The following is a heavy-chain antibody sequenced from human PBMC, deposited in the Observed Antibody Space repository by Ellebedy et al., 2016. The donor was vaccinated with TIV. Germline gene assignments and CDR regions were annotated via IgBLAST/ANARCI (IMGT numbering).Heavy chain of an antibody. J-gene: IGHJ5*02. D-gene: IGHD2-2*01. CDR2: INPNSGGT. CDR3: ARVRGSSIEINWFNP. V-gene: IGHV1-2*02. CDR1: GYTFTGYY. Sequence: ASVKVSCXASGYTFTGYYMHWVRQAPGQGLEWMGWINPNSGGTNYAQKFQGRVTMTRDTSISTAYMELSRLRSDDTAVYYCARVRGSSIEINWFNPWGQGTLVTVSS.